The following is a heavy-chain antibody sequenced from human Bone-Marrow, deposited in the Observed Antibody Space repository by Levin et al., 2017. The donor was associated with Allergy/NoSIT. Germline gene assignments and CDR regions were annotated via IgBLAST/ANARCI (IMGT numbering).Heavy chain of an antibody. CDR1: GGSISPYY. V-gene: IGHV4-59*01. CDR3: ARGTVARYYYYGMDG. CDR2: IYYTGST. Sequence: SETLSLTCTVSGGSISPYYWTWIRQPPGKALEWIGCIYYTGSTNYNPSLKSRVTISVDTSKNEFSLKLSSVTAADTAVYYCARGTVARYYYYGMDGWGQGTTVSVSS. D-gene: IGHD6-19*01. J-gene: IGHJ6*02.